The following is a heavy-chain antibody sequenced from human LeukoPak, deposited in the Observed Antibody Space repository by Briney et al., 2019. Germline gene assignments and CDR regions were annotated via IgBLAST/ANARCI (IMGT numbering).Heavy chain of an antibody. CDR2: IWYDGNNK. D-gene: IGHD2-2*01. V-gene: IGHV3-33*06. CDR1: GFTFSSYD. J-gene: IGHJ3*02. CDR3: AKGVYVGSTPAEI. Sequence: GGSLRLSCAASGFTFSSYDMHWVRQAPGKGLEWVAIIWYDGNNKYYADSVKGRFTISRDNSKNALYLQMNSLRGEDTAVYYCAKGVYVGSTPAEIWGQGTVVTVSS.